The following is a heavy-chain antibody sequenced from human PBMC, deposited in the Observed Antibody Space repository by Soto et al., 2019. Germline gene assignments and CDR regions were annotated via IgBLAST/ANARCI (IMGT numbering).Heavy chain of an antibody. CDR2: TKNKANSYTT. D-gene: IGHD3-16*01. J-gene: IGHJ4*02. CDR3: TIEGAYPGPDFDY. V-gene: IGHV3-72*01. Sequence: GGSLRLSCAASGFTFSDRYMDWVRQAPGKGLEWVGRTKNKANSYTTEYAASVKGRFTISRDYSRDSVYLQMDSLKTDDTAVYYCTIEGAYPGPDFDYWGQGTLVTVSS. CDR1: GFTFSDRY.